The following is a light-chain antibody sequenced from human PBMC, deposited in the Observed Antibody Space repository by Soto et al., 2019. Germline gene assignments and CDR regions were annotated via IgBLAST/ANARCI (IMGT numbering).Light chain of an antibody. CDR1: QNIGSN. CDR2: GAS. V-gene: IGKV3-15*01. J-gene: IGKJ2*01. CDR3: QQYNNWPPYT. Sequence: EVVMTQSPATLSASPGERVILSCRASQNIGSNLAWYQQRPGQAPRLLMYGASTRATETPARFSGCGSATDFTLTISSLQSEDFAVYYCQQYNNWPPYTFGQGTKLEIK.